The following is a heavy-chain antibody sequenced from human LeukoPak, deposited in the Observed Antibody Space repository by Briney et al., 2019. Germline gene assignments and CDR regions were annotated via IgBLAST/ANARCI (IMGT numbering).Heavy chain of an antibody. V-gene: IGHV3-23*01. CDR3: AKDQRMVERLGWFDP. D-gene: IGHD1-1*01. CDR2: ISGSGGST. J-gene: IGHJ5*02. CDR1: GFTFSSYA. Sequence: GASLRLSCAASGFTFSSYAMSWVRQAPGKGLEWVSAISGSGGSTYYEDPVKGRFTISRDNSKNTLYLQMNSLRAEDTAVYDCAKDQRMVERLGWFDPWGQGTLVNGAS.